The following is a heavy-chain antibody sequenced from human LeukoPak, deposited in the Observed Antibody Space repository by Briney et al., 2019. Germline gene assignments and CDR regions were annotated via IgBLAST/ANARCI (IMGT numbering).Heavy chain of an antibody. CDR1: GFTFSDYY. D-gene: IGHD6-19*01. CDR2: ISSSGSTT. V-gene: IGHV3-11*01. CDR3: ARVPRSGGSIDY. J-gene: IGHJ4*02. Sequence: SGGSLRLSCAASGFTFSDYYMTWIRQAPGKGLEWVSYISSSGSTTHYADSVKGRFTISRDNAKNSLYVRMNNLRAEDTAVYYCARVPRSGGSIDYWGQGTLVTVSS.